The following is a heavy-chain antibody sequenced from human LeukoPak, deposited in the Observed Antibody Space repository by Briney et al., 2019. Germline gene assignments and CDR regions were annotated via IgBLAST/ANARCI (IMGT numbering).Heavy chain of an antibody. CDR3: ARHPRYCSSTSCYRGYFQH. J-gene: IGHJ1*01. D-gene: IGHD2-2*01. CDR1: GYSFTSYW. V-gene: IGHV5-51*01. Sequence: GESLKISCKGSGYSFTSYWSGWVRQMPGKGLEWMGIIYPGDSDTRYSPSFQGQVTISADKSISTAYLQWSSLKASDTAMYYCARHPRYCSSTSCYRGYFQHWGQGTLVTVSS. CDR2: IYPGDSDT.